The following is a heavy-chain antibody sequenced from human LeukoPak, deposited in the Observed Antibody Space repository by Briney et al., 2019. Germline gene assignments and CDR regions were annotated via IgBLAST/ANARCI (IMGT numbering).Heavy chain of an antibody. J-gene: IGHJ4*02. D-gene: IGHD1-26*01. CDR1: AFSLNAYN. CDR3: VRDRGTYRPIDY. CDR2: ISYTGTYI. Sequence: GGSLRLSCAASAFSLNAYNMNWVRQAPGKGLEWVSSISYTGTYIYYADSVKGRFTISRDNAQNSLYLQMNSLRAEDTAINYCVRDRGTYRPIDYWGQGTLVTVPS. V-gene: IGHV3-21*04.